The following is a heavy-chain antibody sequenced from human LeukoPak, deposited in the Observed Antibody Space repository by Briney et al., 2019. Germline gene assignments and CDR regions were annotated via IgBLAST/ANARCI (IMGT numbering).Heavy chain of an antibody. Sequence: SETLSLTCAVYGGSFSGYYWSWIRQPPGKGLEWIGEINHSGSTNYNPSLKSRVTISVDTSKNQFSLKLNSVTAADTAVYYCARDSSSSGFDPWGQGTLVTVSS. CDR3: ARDSSSSGFDP. V-gene: IGHV4-34*01. CDR1: GGSFSGYY. D-gene: IGHD6-6*01. CDR2: INHSGST. J-gene: IGHJ5*02.